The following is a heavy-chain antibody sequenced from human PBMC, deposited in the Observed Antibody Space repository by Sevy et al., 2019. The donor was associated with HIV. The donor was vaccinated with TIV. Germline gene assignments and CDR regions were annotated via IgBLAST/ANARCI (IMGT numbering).Heavy chain of an antibody. V-gene: IGHV3-73*01. CDR1: GFNFSVSA. D-gene: IGHD3-10*01. CDR3: TTLSRVPFDY. CDR2: IRSKSNNYAK. Sequence: GGSLRLSCAVSGFNFSVSAMHWVRQASGKGLEWLGRIRSKSNNYAKAYSTSVKGRFTLSRDDSKSTAYLQMNSLKSEDTALYYCTTLSRVPFDYWGQGALVTVSS. J-gene: IGHJ4*02.